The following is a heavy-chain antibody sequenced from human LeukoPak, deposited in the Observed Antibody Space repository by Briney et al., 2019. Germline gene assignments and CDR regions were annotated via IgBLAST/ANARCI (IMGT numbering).Heavy chain of an antibody. Sequence: SETLSLTCAVYGGSFSGYYWSWIRQPPGKGLEWIGEINHSGSTNYNPSLKSRATISVDTSKNQFPLKLSSVTAADTAVYCCARLYGSGSPWGQGTLVTVSS. D-gene: IGHD3-10*01. J-gene: IGHJ5*02. CDR3: ARLYGSGSP. V-gene: IGHV4-34*01. CDR1: GGSFSGYY. CDR2: INHSGST.